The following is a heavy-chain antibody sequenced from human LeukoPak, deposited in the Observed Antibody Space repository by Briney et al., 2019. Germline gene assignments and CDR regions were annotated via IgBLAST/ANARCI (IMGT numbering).Heavy chain of an antibody. V-gene: IGHV4-4*07. Sequence: SETLSLTCTVSGGSMSSYYWSWIRQPAGKGLEWIGRIYTSGSTNYITPLKSRLTVSIDTSKNQFSLELKSVTAADTAVYYCARGRHHGPPHLYYHQFMDVWGKGTTVTVSS. CDR1: GGSMSSYY. D-gene: IGHD2-8*01. CDR2: IYTSGST. J-gene: IGHJ6*03. CDR3: ARGRHHGPPHLYYHQFMDV.